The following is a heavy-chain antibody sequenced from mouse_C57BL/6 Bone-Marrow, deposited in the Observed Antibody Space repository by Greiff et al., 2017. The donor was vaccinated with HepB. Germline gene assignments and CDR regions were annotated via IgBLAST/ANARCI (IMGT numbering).Heavy chain of an antibody. CDR3: ASGGVYGYDGAWFAY. CDR2: ISSGSSTT. D-gene: IGHD2-2*01. J-gene: IGHJ3*01. CDR1: GFTFSDYG. V-gene: IGHV5-17*01. Sequence: EVKLLESGAGLVKPGGSLKLSCAASGFTFSDYGMHWVRQAPEKGLEWVAYISSGSSTTYYADTVKGRFTISRDKAKNTAFLQMTRLRSEDTAMYYGASGGVYGYDGAWFAYWGQGTLVTVSA.